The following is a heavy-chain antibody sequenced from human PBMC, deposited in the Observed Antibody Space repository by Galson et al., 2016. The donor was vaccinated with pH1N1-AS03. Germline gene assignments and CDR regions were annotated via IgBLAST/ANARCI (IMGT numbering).Heavy chain of an antibody. J-gene: IGHJ4*02. CDR1: GFNLSTYW. CDR3: ATFGGDPDS. Sequence: SLRLSCAASGFNLSTYWIHWVRQGPGKGLVWVSRISSDDSGTSYADSVRGRFTISRGDAKNTVLMQLNSLRPEDTAVYYCATFGGDPDSWGQGTLVTVSS. D-gene: IGHD4-17*01. CDR2: ISSDDSGT. V-gene: IGHV3-74*01.